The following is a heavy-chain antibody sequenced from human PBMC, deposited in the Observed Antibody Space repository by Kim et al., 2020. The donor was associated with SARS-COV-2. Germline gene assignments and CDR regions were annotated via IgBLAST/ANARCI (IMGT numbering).Heavy chain of an antibody. CDR3: ARQRSLVRGVYYYGMDV. CDR1: GGSISSSSYY. D-gene: IGHD3-10*01. CDR2: IYYSGST. J-gene: IGHJ6*02. Sequence: SETLSLTCTVSGGSISSSSYYWGWIRQPPGKGLEWIGSIYYSGSTYYNPSLKSRVTISVDTSKNQFSLKLSSVTAADTAVYYCARQRSLVRGVYYYGMDVWGQGTTVTVSS. V-gene: IGHV4-39*01.